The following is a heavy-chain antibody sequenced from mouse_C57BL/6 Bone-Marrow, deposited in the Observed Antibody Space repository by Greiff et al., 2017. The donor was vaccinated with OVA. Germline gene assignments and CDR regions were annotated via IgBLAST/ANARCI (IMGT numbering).Heavy chain of an antibody. D-gene: IGHD3-1*01. J-gene: IGHJ4*01. CDR1: GYTFTSYG. CDR3: GNLHSVAMDC. CDR2: IYPRSGNT. V-gene: IGHV1-81*01. Sequence: QVQLKESGAELARPGASVKLSCKASGYTFTSYGISWVKQRTGQGLEWIGEIYPRSGNTYYNEKFKGKATLTADKSSSTAYMELRSLTSVDYAVYFHGNLHSVAMDCWGQVSSVTVSP.